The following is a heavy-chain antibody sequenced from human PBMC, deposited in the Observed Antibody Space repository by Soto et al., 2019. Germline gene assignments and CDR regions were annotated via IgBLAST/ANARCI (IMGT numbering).Heavy chain of an antibody. CDR3: AKDFGDFRIDS. Sequence: SETLSLTCTVSGGSISSTGHYWGWVRQPPGKGLEWIGSISYSGSTYYKPSLRSRVTISADRSRNQFSLKLTSVTPVDTAVYYCAKDFGDFRIDSWGQGALVTVSS. J-gene: IGHJ4*02. CDR1: GGSISSTGHY. D-gene: IGHD4-17*01. V-gene: IGHV4-39*01. CDR2: ISYSGST.